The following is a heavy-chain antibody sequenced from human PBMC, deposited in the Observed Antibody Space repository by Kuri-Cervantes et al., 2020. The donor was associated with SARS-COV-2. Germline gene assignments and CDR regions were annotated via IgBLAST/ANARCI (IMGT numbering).Heavy chain of an antibody. Sequence: GGSLRLSCAASGFTFSSYGMHWVRQAPGKGLEWVAVIWYDGSNKYYADSVKGRFTISRDNSKNTLYLQMNSLRAEDTAVYYCARAEKRTIFGVVNYYYGMDVWGQGTTVTVSS. D-gene: IGHD3-3*01. CDR1: GFTFSSYG. CDR3: ARAEKRTIFGVVNYYYGMDV. CDR2: IWYDGSNK. V-gene: IGHV3-33*08. J-gene: IGHJ6*02.